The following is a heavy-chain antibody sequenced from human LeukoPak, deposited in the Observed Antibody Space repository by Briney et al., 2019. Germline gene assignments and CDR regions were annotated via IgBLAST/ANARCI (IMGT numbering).Heavy chain of an antibody. J-gene: IGHJ3*02. Sequence: GGSLRLSCAASGFTFSSYAMSWVRQAPGKGLEWVSAISGSGGSTYYADSVKGRFTISRDNSKNSLYLQMNSLRAEDTAVYYCARDREKYYDYVWGSYRYSGAFDIWGQGTMVTVSS. CDR3: ARDREKYYDYVWGSYRYSGAFDI. V-gene: IGHV3-23*01. CDR2: ISGSGGST. CDR1: GFTFSSYA. D-gene: IGHD3-16*02.